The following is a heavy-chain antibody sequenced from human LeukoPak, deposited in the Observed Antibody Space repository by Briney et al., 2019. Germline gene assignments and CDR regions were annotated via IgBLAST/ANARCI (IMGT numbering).Heavy chain of an antibody. Sequence: GRSLRLSCAASGFTFSSYAMHWVRQAPGKGLEWVSAISGSDGGTYYADSVKGRFTISRDNSKNMLSLQMNTLRAEDTAIYYCAKGYTFGPNWFDPWGQGTLVTVSS. CDR3: AKGYTFGPNWFDP. CDR2: ISGSDGGT. D-gene: IGHD5-18*01. J-gene: IGHJ5*02. V-gene: IGHV3-23*01. CDR1: GFTFSSYA.